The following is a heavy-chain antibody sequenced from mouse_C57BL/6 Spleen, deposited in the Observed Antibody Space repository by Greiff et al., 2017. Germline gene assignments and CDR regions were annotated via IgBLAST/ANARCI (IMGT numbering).Heavy chain of an antibody. D-gene: IGHD2-10*01. V-gene: IGHV1-69*01. CDR3: ARWSLQDYAMDY. CDR2: IDPSDSYT. Sequence: QVQLQQPGAELVMPGASVKLSCKASGYTFTSYWMHWVKQRPGQGLEWIGEIDPSDSYTNYNQKFKGKSTLTVDKSSSTAYMQLSSLTSEDSAVYYCARWSLQDYAMDYWGQGTSVTVSS. J-gene: IGHJ4*01. CDR1: GYTFTSYW.